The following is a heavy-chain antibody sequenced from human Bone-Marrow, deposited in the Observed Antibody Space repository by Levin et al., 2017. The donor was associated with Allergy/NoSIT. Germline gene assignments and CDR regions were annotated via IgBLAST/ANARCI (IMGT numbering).Heavy chain of an antibody. D-gene: IGHD6-6*01. J-gene: IGHJ4*02. Sequence: SCAASGFTFNYYEMIWVRQAPGKGLEWLSYVSSSGSTKHYGDSVKGRFTTSRDNAKNSLYLHMNSLSAEDTAIYYCARVADSSFHFDYWGQGMLVTVSS. CDR1: GFTFNYYE. V-gene: IGHV3-48*03. CDR3: ARVADSSFHFDY. CDR2: VSSSGSTK.